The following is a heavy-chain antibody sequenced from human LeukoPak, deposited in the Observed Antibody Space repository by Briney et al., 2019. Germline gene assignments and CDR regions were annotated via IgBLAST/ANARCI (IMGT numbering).Heavy chain of an antibody. V-gene: IGHV1-69*13. J-gene: IGHJ4*02. CDR2: IIPIFGTA. CDR1: GGTFSSYA. CDR3: ASDRYSSGWSYFDY. Sequence: SVKVSCKASGGTFSSYAISWVRQAPGQGLEWMGGIIPIFGTANYAQKFQGRVTITADESMSTAYMELSSLRSEDTAVYYCASDRYSSGWSYFDYWGQGTLVTVSS. D-gene: IGHD6-19*01.